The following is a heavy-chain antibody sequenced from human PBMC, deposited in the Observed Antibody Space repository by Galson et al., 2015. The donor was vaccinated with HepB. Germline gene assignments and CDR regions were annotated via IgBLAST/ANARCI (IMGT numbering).Heavy chain of an antibody. CDR1: GYTFTSYG. CDR3: ARWSSYDFWSGYNYYFAY. D-gene: IGHD3-3*01. J-gene: IGHJ4*02. CDR2: ISAYNGNT. Sequence: SVKVSCKDSGYTFTSYGISWFRQAPGQGLEWMGWISAYNGNTNYAQKLQGRVTMTTNTSTSTAYMELRSLRSDDTAVYYCARWSSYDFWSGYNYYFAYLGQGTLDTVSS. V-gene: IGHV1-18*01.